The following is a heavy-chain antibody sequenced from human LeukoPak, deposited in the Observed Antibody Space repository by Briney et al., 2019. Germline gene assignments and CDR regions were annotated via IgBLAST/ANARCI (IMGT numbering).Heavy chain of an antibody. D-gene: IGHD3-10*01. CDR2: IYYSGST. V-gene: IGHV4-59*01. Sequence: PSETLSLTCTVSGGSISSYYWSWIRQPPEKGLEWIGYIYYSGSTNYNPSLKTRVTISVDTSKNQFSLKLSSVTAADTAVYYCARDRVYFDYWGQGTLVTVSS. CDR1: GGSISSYY. J-gene: IGHJ4*02. CDR3: ARDRVYFDY.